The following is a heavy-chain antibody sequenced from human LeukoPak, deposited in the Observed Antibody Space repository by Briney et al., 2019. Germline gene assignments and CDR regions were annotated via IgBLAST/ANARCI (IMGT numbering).Heavy chain of an antibody. Sequence: GSSVKVSCKASGGTFSNYAFSWVRQAPGQGLEWMGGIIPIFRTTNYAEQFQGRVTITTDESTNTAYLDLSSLRSEDTAVYYCAKDDGSATMGFDSWGQGTLVPVSS. CDR1: GGTFSNYA. V-gene: IGHV1-69*05. D-gene: IGHD1-26*01. CDR2: IIPIFRTT. J-gene: IGHJ5*01. CDR3: AKDDGSATMGFDS.